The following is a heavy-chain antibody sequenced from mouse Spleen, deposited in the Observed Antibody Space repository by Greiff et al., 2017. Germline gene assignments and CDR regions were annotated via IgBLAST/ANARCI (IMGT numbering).Heavy chain of an antibody. CDR1: GYTFTSYT. CDR3: ARDGLGFAY. CDR2: INPSSGYT. D-gene: IGHD1-1*01. Sequence: QVTLKESGAELVRPGASVKMSCKASGYTFTSYTMHWVKQRPGQGLEWIGYINPSSGYTKYNQKFKDKATLTADKSSSTAYMQLSSLTSEDSAVYYCARDGLGFAYWGQGTLVTVSA. J-gene: IGHJ3*01. V-gene: IGHV1-4*01.